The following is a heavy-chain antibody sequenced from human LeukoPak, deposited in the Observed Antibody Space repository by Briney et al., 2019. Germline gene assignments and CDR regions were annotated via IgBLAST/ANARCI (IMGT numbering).Heavy chain of an antibody. Sequence: PGGSLTLSCAASGFTFSSYAMSWVRQAPGKGLAWVSAISGSGGSTYYADSVTGRFTISRYNSKNTLYLQMNSLRAEDTAVYYCAKALRYFDWLVYDAFDIWGQGTMVTVSS. D-gene: IGHD3-9*01. V-gene: IGHV3-23*01. J-gene: IGHJ3*02. CDR3: AKALRYFDWLVYDAFDI. CDR1: GFTFSSYA. CDR2: ISGSGGST.